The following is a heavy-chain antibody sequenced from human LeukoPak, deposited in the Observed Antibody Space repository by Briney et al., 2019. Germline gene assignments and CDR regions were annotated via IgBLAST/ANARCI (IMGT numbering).Heavy chain of an antibody. D-gene: IGHD3-10*01. CDR2: IKQDGSEK. CDR3: ARVLRVLLWFGDDPAMDV. J-gene: IGHJ6*03. V-gene: IGHV3-7*01. CDR1: GFTFSRYW. Sequence: GGSLRLSCAASGFTFSRYWMSWVRQAPGKGLEWVANIKQDGSEKYYVDSVKGRFTISRDNAKNSLYLQMNSLRAEDTAVYYCARVLRVLLWFGDDPAMDVWGKGTTVTVSS.